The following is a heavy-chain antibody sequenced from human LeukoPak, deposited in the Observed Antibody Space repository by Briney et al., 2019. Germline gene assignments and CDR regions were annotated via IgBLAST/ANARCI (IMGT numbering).Heavy chain of an antibody. J-gene: IGHJ4*02. V-gene: IGHV4-39*02. CDR1: GASMGSDSYS. CDR2: VYYSGST. Sequence: SETLSLTCNVSGASMGSDSYSWVWLRQPPGKALEWIGSVYYSGSTYYTPSLKSRVTISVDMSRNHFSLRLNSVAAADTAVYYCARRYKDMVVVPAVIYFDYWGRGILVTVSS. CDR3: ARRYKDMVVVPAVIYFDY. D-gene: IGHD2-2*01.